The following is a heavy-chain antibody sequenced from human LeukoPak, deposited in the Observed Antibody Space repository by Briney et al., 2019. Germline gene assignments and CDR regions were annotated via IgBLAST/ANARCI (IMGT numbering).Heavy chain of an antibody. J-gene: IGHJ6*02. CDR2: IKQDGSEK. CDR1: GFTFSMYW. V-gene: IGHV3-7*01. D-gene: IGHD6-19*01. Sequence: PGGSLRLSCAASGFTFSMYWMSWVRQAPGKGLEWVANIKQDGSEKYYVDSVKGRFTISRDNAKNSLYLQMNSLRAEDTAVYYCARGPGSSGWSPMDSDYGMDVWGQGTTVTVSS. CDR3: ARGPGSSGWSPMDSDYGMDV.